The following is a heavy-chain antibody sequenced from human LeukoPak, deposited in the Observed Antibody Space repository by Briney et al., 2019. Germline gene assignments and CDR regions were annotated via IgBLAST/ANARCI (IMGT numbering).Heavy chain of an antibody. Sequence: SETLSLTCTVSGGSISSYYWSWIRQPPGKGLEWIGSIYYSGSTYYNPSLKSRVTISVDTSKNQFSLKLSSVTAADTAVYYCAREPVTIFGVAAPLFDYWGQGTLVTVSS. CDR1: GGSISSYY. CDR2: IYYSGST. CDR3: AREPVTIFGVAAPLFDY. V-gene: IGHV4-39*07. D-gene: IGHD3-3*01. J-gene: IGHJ4*02.